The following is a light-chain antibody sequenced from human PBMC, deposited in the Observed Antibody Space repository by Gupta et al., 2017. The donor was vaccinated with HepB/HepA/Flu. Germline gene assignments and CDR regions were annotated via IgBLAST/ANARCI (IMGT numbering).Light chain of an antibody. Sequence: DIQLTQSPSFLSASIGDRVTITCRASQYISRYLDWYQQKPGKAPRLLIYAASTLQNGVPPRFSGSGSGTAFTLTISRLQPEDFATYYCQQGNTVPFALGPGTRLDLK. J-gene: IGKJ3*01. V-gene: IGKV1-9*01. CDR3: QQGNTVPFA. CDR2: AAS. CDR1: QYISRY.